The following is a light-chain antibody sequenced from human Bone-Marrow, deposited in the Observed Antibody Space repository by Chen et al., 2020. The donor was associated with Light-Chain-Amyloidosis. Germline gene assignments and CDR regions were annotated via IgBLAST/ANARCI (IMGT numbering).Light chain of an antibody. CDR1: NIGSTS. CDR3: QVWDRSSDRPV. CDR2: DDS. V-gene: IGLV3-21*02. J-gene: IGLJ3*02. Sequence: SYVLTQPSSVSMAPGQTATIACGGNNIGSTSVYWYQQTPGPAPLLVVCDDSDRPSGIPERLSGSNSGNTATLTSSRVEAGDEADYYCQVWDRSSDRPVFGGGTKLTVL.